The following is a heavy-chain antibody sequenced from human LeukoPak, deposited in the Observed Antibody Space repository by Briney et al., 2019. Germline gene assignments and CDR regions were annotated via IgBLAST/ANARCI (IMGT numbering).Heavy chain of an antibody. CDR1: GFSFSGHW. J-gene: IGHJ4*02. CDR3: ARGPSSNWSGLDF. Sequence: GGSLRLSCAASGFSFSGHWMHWARQLPGKGLVWLSRISPTGSTTSYADSVKGRFTVSRDNAKNTLYLQVNNLRAEDTAVYYCARGPSSNWSGLDFWGQGTLLTVSS. V-gene: IGHV3-74*01. D-gene: IGHD6-13*01. CDR2: ISPTGSTT.